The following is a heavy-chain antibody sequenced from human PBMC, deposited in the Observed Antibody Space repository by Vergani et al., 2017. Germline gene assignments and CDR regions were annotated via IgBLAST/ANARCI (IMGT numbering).Heavy chain of an antibody. CDR1: DSSIMTNPY. CDR3: ARHRGSGSFFPSSYFSGTDV. J-gene: IGHJ6*02. CDR2: IHHSGDT. D-gene: IGHD3-10*01. Sequence: QVQLQESGPGLVKPSETLTLTCDVSDSSIMTNPYWGWFRQSPGKGLEGIGCIHHSGDTHYNSSLKSRVSISIVSSSKFSLSLTSVTAADTAIYYCARHRGSGSFFPSSYFSGTDVWGHGTTVTVSS. V-gene: IGHV4-38-2*01.